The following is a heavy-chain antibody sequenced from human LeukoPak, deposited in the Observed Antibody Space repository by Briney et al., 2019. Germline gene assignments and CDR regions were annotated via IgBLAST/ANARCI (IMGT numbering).Heavy chain of an antibody. CDR2: ISGSVTYT. CDR1: GFTFSTYT. V-gene: IGHV3-21*01. Sequence: GGSLRLSCAASGFTFSTYTMTWVRQSPGKGLEWVSSISGSVTYTFYADSVKGRFTISRDNAKNTLYLQMNSLRAEDTAVYYCAKDLARNYDFWSGYSYYYYYMDVWGKGTTVTVSS. CDR3: AKDLARNYDFWSGYSYYYYYMDV. J-gene: IGHJ6*03. D-gene: IGHD3-3*01.